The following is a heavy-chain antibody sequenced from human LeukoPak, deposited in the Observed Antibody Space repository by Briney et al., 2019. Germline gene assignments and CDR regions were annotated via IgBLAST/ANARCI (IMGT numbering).Heavy chain of an antibody. CDR2: ISYDGSNK. Sequence: GRSLRLSCAASGFTFSSYGMHWVRQAPGKGLEWVAVISYDGSNKYYADSVKGRFTISRDNSKNTLYLQMNSLRAEDTAVYYCARTGKYSSSWVSPFDYWGQGTLVTVSS. D-gene: IGHD6-13*01. CDR3: ARTGKYSSSWVSPFDY. J-gene: IGHJ4*02. V-gene: IGHV3-30*19. CDR1: GFTFSSYG.